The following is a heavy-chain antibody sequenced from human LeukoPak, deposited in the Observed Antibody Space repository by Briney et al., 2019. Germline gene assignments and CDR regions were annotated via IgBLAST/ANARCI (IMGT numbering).Heavy chain of an antibody. Sequence: ASVKVSCKASGYTFTSYGISWVRQAPGQGLEWMGWISAYNGNTNYAQKLQGRVTMTTDTSTSTAYMELRSLRSDDTAVYYCARTNGYFERVPAATSWFDPWGQGTLVTVSS. D-gene: IGHD2-2*01. CDR1: GYTFTSYG. CDR2: ISAYNGNT. CDR3: ARTNGYFERVPAATSWFDP. J-gene: IGHJ5*02. V-gene: IGHV1-18*01.